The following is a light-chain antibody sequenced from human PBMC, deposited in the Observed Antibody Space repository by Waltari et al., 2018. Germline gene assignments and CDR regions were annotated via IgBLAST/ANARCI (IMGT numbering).Light chain of an antibody. J-gene: IGKJ5*01. CDR2: GTS. Sequence: EIVMTQSTGTLSVSPGERATLSCRASQSINRNLAWYQQKSGQAPRLLIYGTSTRATGIPARFSGSGSGTEFTLTISSLQSEDFAVYYCQQYNDWPDTFGQGTRLEIK. CDR3: QQYNDWPDT. V-gene: IGKV3-15*01. CDR1: QSINRN.